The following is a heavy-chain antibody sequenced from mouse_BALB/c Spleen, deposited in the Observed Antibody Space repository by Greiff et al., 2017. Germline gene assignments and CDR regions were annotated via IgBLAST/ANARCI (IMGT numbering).Heavy chain of an antibody. CDR1: GYTFTSYY. V-gene: IGHV1S81*02. CDR2: INPSNGGT. CDR3: TRCGDYYGRYFDV. J-gene: IGHJ1*01. Sequence: QVQLQQPGAELVKPGASVKLSCKASGYTFTSYYMYWVKQRPGQGLEWIGGINPSNGGTNFNEKFKSKATLTVDKSSSTAYMQLSSLTSEDSAVYYCTRCGDYYGRYFDVWGAGTTVTVSS. D-gene: IGHD1-1*01.